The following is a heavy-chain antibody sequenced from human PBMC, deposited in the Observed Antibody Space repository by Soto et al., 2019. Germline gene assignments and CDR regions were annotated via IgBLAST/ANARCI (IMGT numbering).Heavy chain of an antibody. CDR2: IIPIFGTA. D-gene: IGHD6-13*01. Sequence: VKVSCKASGGTFSSYAISWVRQAPGQGLEWMGGIIPIFGTANYAQKFQGRVTITADESTSTAYMELSSLRSEDTAVYYCARENSRLTYYYGMDVWGQGTRVTFSS. V-gene: IGHV1-69*13. CDR3: ARENSRLTYYYGMDV. CDR1: GGTFSSYA. J-gene: IGHJ6*02.